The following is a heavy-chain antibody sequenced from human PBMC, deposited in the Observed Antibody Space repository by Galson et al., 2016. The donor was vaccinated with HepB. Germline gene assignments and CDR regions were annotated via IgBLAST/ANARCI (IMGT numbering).Heavy chain of an antibody. D-gene: IGHD5-18*01. CDR1: RFTFSSYS. V-gene: IGHV3-21*01. Sequence: SLRLSCAASRFTFSSYSMNWVRQAPGKGLEWVSSISSSSSYIYYADSVKGRFTISRDNAKNSLYLQMNSLRAEDTAVYYCARHPPRDTGMVTGGSWGQGTLVTVSS. CDR2: ISSSSSYI. CDR3: ARHPPRDTGMVTGGS. J-gene: IGHJ5*02.